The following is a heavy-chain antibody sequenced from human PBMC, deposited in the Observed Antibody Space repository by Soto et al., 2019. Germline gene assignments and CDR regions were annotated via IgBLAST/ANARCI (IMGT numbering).Heavy chain of an antibody. CDR2: INAGNGGT. CDR3: ARTGHSGSYDF. D-gene: IGHD3-22*01. V-gene: IGHV1-3*01. Sequence: ASVKVSCKASGYTFANYGIHWVRQAPGQRLEWMGWINAGNGGTKYSENFQGRVTITRDTSASTVYLGLSSLSSEDTASYYCARTGHSGSYDFWGRGTLVTVSS. J-gene: IGHJ4*02. CDR1: GYTFANYG.